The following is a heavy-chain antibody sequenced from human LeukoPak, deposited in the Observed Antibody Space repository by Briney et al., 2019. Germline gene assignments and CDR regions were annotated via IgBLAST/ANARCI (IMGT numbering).Heavy chain of an antibody. D-gene: IGHD4-17*01. CDR3: AREGRYGDYVDF. CDR1: GYTFTSYA. CDR2: INAGNGNT. J-gene: IGHJ4*02. V-gene: IGHV1-3*01. Sequence: ASVKVSCKASGYTFTSYAIHWVRQAPGQRLEWMGWINAGNGNTKYSQRFQGRVTTARDTSASTAYMELSSLRSEDTAVYYYAREGRYGDYVDFWGQGTLVTVSS.